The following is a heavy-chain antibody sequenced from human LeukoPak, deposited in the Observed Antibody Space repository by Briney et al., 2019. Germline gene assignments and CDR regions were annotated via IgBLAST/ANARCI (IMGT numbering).Heavy chain of an antibody. CDR2: ISAYNGNT. V-gene: IGHV1-18*04. CDR3: ARGMNYDILTGYLNWLDP. D-gene: IGHD3-9*01. Sequence: ASVKVSCKASGYTFTSYGISWERQAPGQGLEWMGWISAYNGNTNYAQKLQGRVTMTTDTSTSTAYMELTSLRSDDTAVYYCARGMNYDILTGYLNWLDPWGQGTLVTVSS. CDR1: GYTFTSYG. J-gene: IGHJ5*02.